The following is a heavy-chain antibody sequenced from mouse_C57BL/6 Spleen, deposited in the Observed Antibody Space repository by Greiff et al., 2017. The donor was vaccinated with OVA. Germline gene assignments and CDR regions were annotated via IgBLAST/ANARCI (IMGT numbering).Heavy chain of an antibody. CDR1: GYAFSSYW. CDR3: ARRELVYAMDY. J-gene: IGHJ4*01. CDR2: IYPGDGDT. D-gene: IGHD3-1*01. V-gene: IGHV1-80*01. Sequence: QVQLQQSGAELVKPGASVKISCKASGYAFSSYWMNWVKQRPGKGLEWIGQIYPGDGDTNYNGKFKGKATLTADKSSSTAYMQLSSLTSEDSAVYFCARRELVYAMDYWGQGTSVTVSS.